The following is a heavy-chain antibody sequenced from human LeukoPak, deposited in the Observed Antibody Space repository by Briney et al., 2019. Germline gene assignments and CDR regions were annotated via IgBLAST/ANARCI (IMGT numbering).Heavy chain of an antibody. CDR2: VHYSGST. Sequence: PSETLSLTCTVSGGSISTYYWSWIRQPPGKGLEWIGYVHYSGSTNYNPSLKSRVAISLDTSKNQFSLKLTSVTAADTAVYYCARHGGYCNISTCYPGFDYWGQGALVTVSS. D-gene: IGHD2-2*01. CDR3: ARHGGYCNISTCYPGFDY. J-gene: IGHJ4*02. CDR1: GGSISTYY. V-gene: IGHV4-59*08.